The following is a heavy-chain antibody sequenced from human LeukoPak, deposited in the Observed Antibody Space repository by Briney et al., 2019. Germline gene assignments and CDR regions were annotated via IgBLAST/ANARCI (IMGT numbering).Heavy chain of an antibody. CDR1: GGSISSYY. J-gene: IGHJ5*02. D-gene: IGHD3-3*01. CDR3: AREVRDDFWSGYTNWFDP. Sequence: PSETLSLTCTVSGGSISSYYWSWIRQHPGKGLEWIGYIYYSGSTYYNPSLKSRVTISVDTSKNQFSLKLSSVTAADTAVYYCAREVRDDFWSGYTNWFDPWGQGTLVTVSS. CDR2: IYYSGST. V-gene: IGHV4-59*06.